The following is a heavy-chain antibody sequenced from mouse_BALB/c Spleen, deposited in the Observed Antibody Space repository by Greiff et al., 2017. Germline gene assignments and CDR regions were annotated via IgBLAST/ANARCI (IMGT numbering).Heavy chain of an antibody. CDR2: ISYSGST. D-gene: IGHD2-3*01. Sequence: EVQGVESGPGLVKPSQSLSLTCTVTGYSITSDYAWNWIRQFPGNKLEWMGYISYSGSTSYNPSLKSRISITRDTSKNQFFLQLNSVTTEDTATYYCARRGDGYYDWFAYWGQGTLVTVSA. CDR3: ARRGDGYYDWFAY. V-gene: IGHV3-2*02. CDR1: GYSITSDYA. J-gene: IGHJ3*01.